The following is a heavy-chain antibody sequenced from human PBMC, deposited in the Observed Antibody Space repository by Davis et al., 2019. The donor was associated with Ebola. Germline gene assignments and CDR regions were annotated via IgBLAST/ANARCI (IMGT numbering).Heavy chain of an antibody. Sequence: PGGSLRLSCAASGFTVSSNYMSWVRQAPGKGLEWVSVVYSGGSTYYADSVKGRFTISRDNSKNTLYLQMNSLRAEDTAVYYCAREREDIVVVVTAMYYYYYMDVWGKGTTVTVSS. J-gene: IGHJ6*03. V-gene: IGHV3-53*01. CDR3: AREREDIVVVVTAMYYYYYMDV. D-gene: IGHD2-15*01. CDR1: GFTVSSNY. CDR2: VYSGGST.